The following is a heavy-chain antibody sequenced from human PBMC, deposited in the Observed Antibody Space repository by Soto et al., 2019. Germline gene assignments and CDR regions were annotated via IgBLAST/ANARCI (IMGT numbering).Heavy chain of an antibody. V-gene: IGHV1-3*01. J-gene: IGHJ4*02. CDR1: GYTFTSYA. D-gene: IGHD5-18*01. Sequence: GASVKVSCKASGYTFTSYAMHWVRQAPGQRLEWMGWINAGNGNTKYSQKFQGRVTITRDTSASTAYMELSSLRSEDTAVYYCARDARSSSGYSYGYLPWGQGTLVTVSS. CDR3: ARDARSSSGYSYGYLP. CDR2: INAGNGNT.